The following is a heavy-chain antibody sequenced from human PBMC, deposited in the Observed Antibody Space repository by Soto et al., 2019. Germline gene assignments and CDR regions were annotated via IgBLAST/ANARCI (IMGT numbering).Heavy chain of an antibody. CDR1: AYTFTRYG. Sequence: QGHLVQSGAEVKKPGASVKVSCKTSAYTFTRYGISWVRQAPGQGLEWMGWISGYNGDTNYAQNLQDRVTMPIDTSTTPAYMELRSLTSDDTAVYYCAKNGQPPYYYYGLDVWGQGTTVTVSS. CDR3: AKNGQPPYYYYGLDV. CDR2: ISGYNGDT. J-gene: IGHJ6*02. D-gene: IGHD2-8*01. V-gene: IGHV1-18*01.